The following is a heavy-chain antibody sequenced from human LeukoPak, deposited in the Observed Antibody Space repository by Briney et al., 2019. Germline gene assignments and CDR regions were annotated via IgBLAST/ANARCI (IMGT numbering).Heavy chain of an antibody. CDR3: ATGLGYCSGGSCYEGEDDAFDI. Sequence: ASVKVSCKVSGYTLTELSMHWVRQAPGKGLEWMGGFDPEDGETIYAQKFQGRVTVTEDTSTDTAYMELSSLRSEDTAVYYCATGLGYCSGGSCYEGEDDAFDIWGQGTMVTVSS. CDR1: GYTLTELS. D-gene: IGHD2-15*01. CDR2: FDPEDGET. V-gene: IGHV1-24*01. J-gene: IGHJ3*02.